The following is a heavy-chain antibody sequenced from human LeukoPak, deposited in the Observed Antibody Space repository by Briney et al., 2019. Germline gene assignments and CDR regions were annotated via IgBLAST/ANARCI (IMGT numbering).Heavy chain of an antibody. CDR3: ASNYYGSGSLDY. CDR2: IYYSGST. V-gene: IGHV4-59*08. J-gene: IGHJ4*02. Sequence: SETLSLTCTVSAGSISGYYWTWIRQPPGKGLEWIGYIYYSGSTNYNPSLKSRVTISVDTSKNQFSLKVSSVTAADTAVYYCASNYYGSGSLDYWGQGNLVTVSS. CDR1: AGSISGYY. D-gene: IGHD3-10*01.